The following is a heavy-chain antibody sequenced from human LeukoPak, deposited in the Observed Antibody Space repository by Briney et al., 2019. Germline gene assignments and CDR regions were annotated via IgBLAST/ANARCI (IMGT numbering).Heavy chain of an antibody. V-gene: IGHV4-34*01. D-gene: IGHD5-18*01. CDR3: ARGLGDTAMVEGY. CDR1: GFTFSIYA. Sequence: PGGSLRLSCATSGFTFSIYAMTWVRQAPGKGLEWIGEINHSGSTNYNPSLKSRVTISVDTSKNQFSLKLSSVTAADTAVYYCARGLGDTAMVEGYWGQGTLVTVSS. CDR2: INHSGST. J-gene: IGHJ4*02.